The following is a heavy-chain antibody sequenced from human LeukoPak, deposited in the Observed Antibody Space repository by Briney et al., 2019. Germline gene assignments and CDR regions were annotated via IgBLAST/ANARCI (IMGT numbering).Heavy chain of an antibody. Sequence: PGRSLRLSCAASGFTFSSYGMHWVRQAPGKGLEWVSSISSSSSYIYYADSVKGRFTISRDNAKNSLYLQMNSLRAEDTAVYYCAREAWWYPQEAYYMDVWGKGTTVTVSS. CDR2: ISSSSSYI. CDR3: AREAWWYPQEAYYMDV. V-gene: IGHV3-21*01. CDR1: GFTFSSYG. D-gene: IGHD2-15*01. J-gene: IGHJ6*03.